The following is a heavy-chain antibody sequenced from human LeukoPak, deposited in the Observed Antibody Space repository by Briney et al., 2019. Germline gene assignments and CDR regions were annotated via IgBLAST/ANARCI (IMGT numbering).Heavy chain of an antibody. CDR3: ARGEVPSTSWYTIDY. D-gene: IGHD6-13*01. Sequence: GGSLRLSCAASGFTFSDYGMHWVRQAPGKGLEWVAFIRYDGSKIYYADSVKGRFTISRDNSKNTVYLQMNSLRTEDTAVYYCARGEVPSTSWYTIDYWGQGTLVTVSS. V-gene: IGHV3-30*02. J-gene: IGHJ4*02. CDR1: GFTFSDYG. CDR2: IRYDGSKI.